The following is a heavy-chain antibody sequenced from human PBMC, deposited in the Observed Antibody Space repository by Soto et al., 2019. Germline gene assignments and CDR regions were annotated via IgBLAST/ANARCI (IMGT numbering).Heavy chain of an antibody. CDR1: GYTFTSYG. Sequence: GAPVKFSCKASGYTFTSYGISWVRQAPGQGLKWMGWISAYNGNTNYAQKLQGRVTMTTDTSTSTAYMELRSLRSDDTAVYYCARADRGYRYGVPYYFDYWGQGTLVTVSS. J-gene: IGHJ4*02. V-gene: IGHV1-18*01. CDR3: ARADRGYRYGVPYYFDY. CDR2: ISAYNGNT. D-gene: IGHD5-18*01.